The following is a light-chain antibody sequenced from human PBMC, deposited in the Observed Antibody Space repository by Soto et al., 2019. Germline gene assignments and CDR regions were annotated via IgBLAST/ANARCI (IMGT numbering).Light chain of an antibody. V-gene: IGKV3-20*01. CDR2: GAS. J-gene: IGKJ3*01. Sequence: EIVLTQSPASLSVSAGERATLSCRASQSVRSKVAWYQQKPGQAPSLVIYGASSRATGIPDRFSGSGSGTDFILTISRLEPEDFAVYYCQHYDNSPPSVTFGPGTKVD. CDR1: QSVRSK. CDR3: QHYDNSPPSVT.